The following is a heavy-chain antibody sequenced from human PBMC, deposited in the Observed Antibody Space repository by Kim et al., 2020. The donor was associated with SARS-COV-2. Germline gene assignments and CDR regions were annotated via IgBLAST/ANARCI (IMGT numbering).Heavy chain of an antibody. D-gene: IGHD3-10*01. Sequence: KGRFTIARDNAKNSLYLHMNSLRTEDTALYYCTKDIDSFRGVISSRFDPWGQGTLVTVSS. V-gene: IGHV3-9*01. CDR3: TKDIDSFRGVISSRFDP. J-gene: IGHJ5*02.